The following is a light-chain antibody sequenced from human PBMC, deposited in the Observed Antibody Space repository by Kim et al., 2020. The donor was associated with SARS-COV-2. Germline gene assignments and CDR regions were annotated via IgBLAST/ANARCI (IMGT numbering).Light chain of an antibody. CDR3: QAWDSSTAP. J-gene: IGLJ3*02. CDR1: KLGDKY. CDR2: QDS. V-gene: IGLV3-1*01. Sequence: SGAPGQTASITCSGDKLGDKYACWYQQKPGQSPVLVIYQDSKRPSGIPERFSGSNSGNTATLTISGTQAMDEADYYCQAWDSSTAPFGGGTQLTVL.